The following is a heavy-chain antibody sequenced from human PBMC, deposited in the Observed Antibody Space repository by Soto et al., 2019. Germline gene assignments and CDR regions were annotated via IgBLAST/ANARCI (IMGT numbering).Heavy chain of an antibody. CDR2: ISSNGGST. V-gene: IGHV3-64D*06. CDR1: GFTFSSYA. CDR3: VKEGYYYDSSGPYYFDY. D-gene: IGHD3-22*01. Sequence: PGGSLRLSCSASGFTFSSYAMHWVRQAPGKGLEYVSAISSNGGSTYYADSVKGRFTISRDNSKNTLYLQMSSLRAEDTAVYYCVKEGYYYDSSGPYYFDYWGQGALVTVSS. J-gene: IGHJ4*02.